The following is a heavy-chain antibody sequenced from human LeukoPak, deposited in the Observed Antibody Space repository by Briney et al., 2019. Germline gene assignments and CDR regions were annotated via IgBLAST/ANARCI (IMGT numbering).Heavy chain of an antibody. CDR2: IVVGSGNT. D-gene: IGHD1-26*01. V-gene: IGHV1-58*02. CDR1: GFTFRSSA. CDR3: AADRGVGATQESDAFYT. Sequence: ASVKVSCKASGFTFRSSAMQCVRQARGQRLEWIGWIVVGSGNTNYAQKFQERVTIARDMSTSTAYMELSSLRSEDTAVYYCAADRGVGATQESDAFYTWGQGTMVTVSS. J-gene: IGHJ3*02.